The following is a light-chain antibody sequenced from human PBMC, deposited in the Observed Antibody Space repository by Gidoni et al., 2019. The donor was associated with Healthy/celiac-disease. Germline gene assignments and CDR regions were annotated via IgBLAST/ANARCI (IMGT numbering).Light chain of an antibody. CDR2: DAS. V-gene: IGKV1-33*01. Sequence: DIQMTQSPSSLSASVGDRVTITCQASQDISNYLNWYQQKPGKDPKLLIYDASNLETGVPSRFSGSGSGTDFTFTISSLQPEDIATYYCQQYYNLPWTFGQGTKVEIK. CDR3: QQYYNLPWT. CDR1: QDISNY. J-gene: IGKJ1*01.